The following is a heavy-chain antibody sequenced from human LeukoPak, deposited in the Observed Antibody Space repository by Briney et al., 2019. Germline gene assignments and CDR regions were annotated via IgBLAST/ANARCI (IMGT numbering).Heavy chain of an antibody. CDR3: ARHQDYSGTTFYDYMDV. Sequence: PSETLSLTYTVSGASIRGQYWSWFRQTPGQGLQWIAWIRISGASNSNPSLKSRVTISGDTSKNQISLKLTSVTATDTAVYYCARHQDYSGTTFYDYMDVWGKGTTVTVSS. J-gene: IGHJ6*03. CDR1: GASIRGQY. CDR2: IRISGAS. D-gene: IGHD4-11*01. V-gene: IGHV4-59*08.